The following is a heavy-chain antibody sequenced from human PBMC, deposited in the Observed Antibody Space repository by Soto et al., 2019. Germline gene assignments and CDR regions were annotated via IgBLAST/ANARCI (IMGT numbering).Heavy chain of an antibody. CDR2: INAGNGNT. Sequence: QVQLVQSGAEEKKPGAPVKVSCKASGYTFTSYAMHWVRQAPGQRLEWMGWINAGNGNTKYSQKFQGRVTITRDTSASTAYMELSSLRSEDTAVYYCARGTVVTHFDYWGQGTLVTVSS. CDR3: ARGTVVTHFDY. V-gene: IGHV1-3*05. D-gene: IGHD2-15*01. J-gene: IGHJ4*02. CDR1: GYTFTSYA.